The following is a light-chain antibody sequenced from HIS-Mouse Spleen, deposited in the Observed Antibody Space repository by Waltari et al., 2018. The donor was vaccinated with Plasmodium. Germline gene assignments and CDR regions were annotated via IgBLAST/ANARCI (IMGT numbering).Light chain of an antibody. CDR3: QQYNNWPRGT. Sequence: EIVMTQSPATLSVSPGERANLSCRASQSVSSNLAWYQQKPGQAPRLLSYGASTTATCIPARFSGSGSGTEFTLTISSMQSEDFAVYYCQQYNNWPRGTFGQGTKVEIK. V-gene: IGKV3-15*01. CDR2: GAS. J-gene: IGKJ1*01. CDR1: QSVSSN.